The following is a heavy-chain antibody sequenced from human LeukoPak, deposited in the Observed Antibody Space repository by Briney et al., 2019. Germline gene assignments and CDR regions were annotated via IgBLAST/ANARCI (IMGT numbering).Heavy chain of an antibody. D-gene: IGHD4-17*01. CDR1: GGSISSYY. J-gene: IGHJ4*02. V-gene: IGHV4-59*08. Sequence: SETLSLTCTVSGGSISSYYWSWIRQPPGKGLEWIGDILYSGNTDYNPSLKSRVTTSVDTSKNQLSLRLSSVTAADTAVYYCATRGKYGAGATAFDYWGQGTLVTVSP. CDR3: ATRGKYGAGATAFDY. CDR2: ILYSGNT.